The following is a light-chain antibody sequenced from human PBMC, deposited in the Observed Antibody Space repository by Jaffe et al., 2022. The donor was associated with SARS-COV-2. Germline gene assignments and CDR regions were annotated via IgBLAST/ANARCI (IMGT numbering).Light chain of an antibody. CDR1: QGLVHSDGNTY. Sequence: DIVMTQTPLSSPVTLGQPASISCRSSQGLVHSDGNTYLSWLQQRPGQPPRLLIYEISNRFSGVPDRFSGSGAGTDFTLKISRVEAEDVGVYYCMQATQFPPTFGGGTKVEIK. CDR2: EIS. V-gene: IGKV2-24*01. CDR3: MQATQFPPT. J-gene: IGKJ4*01.